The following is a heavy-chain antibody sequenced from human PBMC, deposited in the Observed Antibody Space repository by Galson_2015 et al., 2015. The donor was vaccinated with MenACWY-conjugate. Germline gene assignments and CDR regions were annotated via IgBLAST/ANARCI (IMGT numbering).Heavy chain of an antibody. V-gene: IGHV1-18*01. CDR3: AASMGYDSSGYYLDY. Sequence: SVKVSCKASGYTFTSYGISWVRQAPGQGLEWMGWISAYNGNTNYAQKLQGRVTMTTDTSTSTAYMELRSLRSDDTAVYYCAASMGYDSSGYYLDYWGQGTLVTVSS. J-gene: IGHJ4*02. CDR2: ISAYNGNT. D-gene: IGHD3-22*01. CDR1: GYTFTSYG.